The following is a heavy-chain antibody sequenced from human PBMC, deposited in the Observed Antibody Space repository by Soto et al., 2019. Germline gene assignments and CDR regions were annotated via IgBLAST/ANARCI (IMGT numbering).Heavy chain of an antibody. J-gene: IGHJ4*02. V-gene: IGHV3-23*01. D-gene: IGHD5-12*01. Sequence: SGGSLRLSCAASGFTFRKYVMSWVRQAPGKGLEWVSAISASASVTYYADSVKGRFTISRDNSKNTLYLQMNSLRAEDTALYHCVYPGDSGYDPNFDYWGQGTVVTVSS. CDR1: GFTFRKYV. CDR2: ISASASVT. CDR3: VYPGDSGYDPNFDY.